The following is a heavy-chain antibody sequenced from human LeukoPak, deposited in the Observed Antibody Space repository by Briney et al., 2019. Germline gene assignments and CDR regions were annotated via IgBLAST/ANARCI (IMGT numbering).Heavy chain of an antibody. V-gene: IGHV4-61*02. CDR1: GGSISSGSYY. J-gene: IGHJ3*02. Sequence: NPSETLSLTCTVSGGSISSGSYYWSWIRQPAGKGLEWIGRIYTSGSTNYNPSLKSRVTISVDTSKNQFSLKLSSVTAADTAVYYCARDVQGVLTGDAFDIWGQGTMVTVSS. CDR2: IYTSGST. D-gene: IGHD7-27*01. CDR3: ARDVQGVLTGDAFDI.